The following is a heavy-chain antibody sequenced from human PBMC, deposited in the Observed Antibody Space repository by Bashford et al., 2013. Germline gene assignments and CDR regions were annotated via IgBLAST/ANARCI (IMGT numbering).Heavy chain of an antibody. CDR3: ARRGYNGYDSQWTRYYGVDV. J-gene: IGHJ6*02. D-gene: IGHD5-12*01. Sequence: VASVKVSCKASQYTFTSYDVIWVRQVAGQGLEWMGWMDPDSGNTGSVQKFQGRLTMTRDTSISTAYMELSGLTSEDTALYYCARRGYNGYDSQWTRYYGVDVWGQGTTVTVSS. CDR2: MDPDSGNT. V-gene: IGHV1-8*01. CDR1: QYTFTSYD.